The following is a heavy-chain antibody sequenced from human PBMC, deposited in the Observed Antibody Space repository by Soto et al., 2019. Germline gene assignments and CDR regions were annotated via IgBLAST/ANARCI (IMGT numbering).Heavy chain of an antibody. V-gene: IGHV4-59*11. D-gene: IGHD7-27*01. CDR3: ARANWYSEY. J-gene: IGHJ4*02. CDR2: IYYTGST. CDR1: GESINNQS. Sequence: PSQPLSLNCTVGGESINNQSRNCIRQHPEKGLEWIGYIYYTGSTNYNPSLKSRVTMSVDTSKNQFSLNLTSLTAADTAIYYCARANWYSEYWGQGTLVTVSS.